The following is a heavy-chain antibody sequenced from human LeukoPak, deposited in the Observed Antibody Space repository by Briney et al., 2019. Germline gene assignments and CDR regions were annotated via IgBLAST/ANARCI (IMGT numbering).Heavy chain of an antibody. CDR3: SRGRRATHDY. CDR1: GFTFGDYS. J-gene: IGHJ4*02. D-gene: IGHD1-26*01. CDR2: IRSKAYGGTT. Sequence: GGSLRLSCTASGFTFGDYSMNWVRQAPGKWLEWVGFIRSKAYGGTTEYAASVKGRFTISRDDSKSIVYLQMNSLKSEDTAVYYCSRGRRATHDYWGQGTLVTVSS. V-gene: IGHV3-49*04.